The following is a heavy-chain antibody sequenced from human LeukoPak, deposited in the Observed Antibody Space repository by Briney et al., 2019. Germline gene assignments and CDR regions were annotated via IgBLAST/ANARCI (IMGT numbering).Heavy chain of an antibody. CDR3: ARGDDGPTHYFDY. CDR1: GGSISSYY. D-gene: IGHD4/OR15-4a*01. Sequence: SETLSLTCTVSGGSISSYYWSWIRQPPGKGLEWIGYIYYSGSTNYNPSLKSRVTISVDTSKNQFSLKLSSVTAADTAVYYCARGDDGPTHYFDYWGQGTLVSVSS. J-gene: IGHJ4*02. V-gene: IGHV4-59*12. CDR2: IYYSGST.